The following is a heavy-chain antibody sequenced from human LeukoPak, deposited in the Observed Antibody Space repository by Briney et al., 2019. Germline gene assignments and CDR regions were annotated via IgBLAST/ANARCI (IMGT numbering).Heavy chain of an antibody. CDR3: ARGHLLSFGGVTAFDY. Sequence: PGGSLRLSCAASGFTFSSYSMNWVRQAPGKGLEWVSSISSSSSYIYYADSVKGRFTISRDNAKNSLYLQMNSLRAEDTAVYYCARGHLLSFGGVTAFDYWGQGTLVTVSS. CDR2: ISSSSSYI. V-gene: IGHV3-21*01. CDR1: GFTFSSYS. D-gene: IGHD3-16*01. J-gene: IGHJ4*02.